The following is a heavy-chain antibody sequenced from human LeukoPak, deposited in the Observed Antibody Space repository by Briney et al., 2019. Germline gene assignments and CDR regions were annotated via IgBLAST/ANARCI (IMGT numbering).Heavy chain of an antibody. CDR3: ARQTHYIDY. Sequence: GGSLRLSCAASGFTFSSYWMDWVRQAPGKGLVWVSRINIDGSTTTYADSVKGRFTISRDNAKNTLSLQMNSLRAEDTAVYYCARQTHYIDYWGQGTLVTVSS. CDR2: INIDGSTT. D-gene: IGHD2-2*02. CDR1: GFTFSSYW. V-gene: IGHV3-74*03. J-gene: IGHJ4*02.